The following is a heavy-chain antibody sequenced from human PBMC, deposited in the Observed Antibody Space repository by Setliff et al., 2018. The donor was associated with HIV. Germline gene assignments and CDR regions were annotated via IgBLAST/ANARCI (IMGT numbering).Heavy chain of an antibody. V-gene: IGHV3-23*01. Sequence: LRLSCAASGFTFNTYAMSWVRQAPGKGLEWVSVISGSGGSTFYADSVKGRFTISRDNAKNSLYLQMNSLKIEDTALYYCVRDRGMGTNYFDFWGQGTLVTVSS. D-gene: IGHD1-1*01. CDR3: VRDRGMGTNYFDF. CDR1: GFTFNTYA. CDR2: ISGSGGST. J-gene: IGHJ4*02.